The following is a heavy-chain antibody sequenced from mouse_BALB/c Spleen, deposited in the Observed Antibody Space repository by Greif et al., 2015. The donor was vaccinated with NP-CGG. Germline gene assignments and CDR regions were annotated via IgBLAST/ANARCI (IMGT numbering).Heavy chain of an antibody. CDR1: GYTFTSYN. Sequence: LQQSGAELVKPGASVKMSCKASGYTFTSYNMHWVKQTPGQGLEWIGAIYPGNGDTSYNQKFKGKATLTADKSSSTAYMQLSSLTSEDSAVYYCARSGDWDDYWGQGTTLTVSS. V-gene: IGHV1-12*01. D-gene: IGHD4-1*01. CDR2: IYPGNGDT. CDR3: ARSGDWDDY. J-gene: IGHJ2*01.